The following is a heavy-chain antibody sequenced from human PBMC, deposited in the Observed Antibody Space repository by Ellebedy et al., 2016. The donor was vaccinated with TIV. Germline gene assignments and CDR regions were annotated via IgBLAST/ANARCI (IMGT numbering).Heavy chain of an antibody. J-gene: IGHJ6*02. CDR3: AREPVIRFLQWGQTQGGYYYYGMDV. V-gene: IGHV4-34*01. D-gene: IGHD3-3*01. Sequence: MPSETLSLTCAVYGGSFSSYYWTWIRQPPGKGLEWIGEITHSGSATYNPSLKSRVTMSVDTSKNQFSLKLPSVTAADTAVYYCAREPVIRFLQWGQTQGGYYYYGMDVWGQGTTVTVSS. CDR1: GGSFSSYY. CDR2: ITHSGSA.